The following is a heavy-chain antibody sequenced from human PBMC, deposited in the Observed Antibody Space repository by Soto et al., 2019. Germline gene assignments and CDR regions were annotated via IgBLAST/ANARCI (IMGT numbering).Heavy chain of an antibody. J-gene: IGHJ4*02. CDR1: GGTFSSYA. D-gene: IGHD4-17*01. V-gene: IGHV1-8*02. CDR3: ARTPYGDNVDY. CDR2: MNPNSGNT. Sequence: GASVKVSCKASGGTFSSYAISWLRQATGQGLEWMGWMNPNSGNTGYAQKFQGRVTMTRNTSISTAYMELSSLRSEDTAVYYCARTPYGDNVDYWGQGTLVTVSS.